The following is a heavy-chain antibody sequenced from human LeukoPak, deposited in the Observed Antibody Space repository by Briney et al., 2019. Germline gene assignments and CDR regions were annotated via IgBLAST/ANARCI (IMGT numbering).Heavy chain of an antibody. CDR2: INHSGST. CDR1: GGSFSGYY. J-gene: IGHJ3*02. CDR3: ARSYNGSGSFLSAFDT. D-gene: IGHD3-10*01. V-gene: IGHV4-34*01. Sequence: SETLSLTCAVYGGSFSGYYWNWIRQPPGKGLEWIGEINHSGSTNYNPSLKSRVTISVDTFKNQFSLKLRSVTAANTAVYFSARSYNGSGSFLSAFDTWGIGTMVTVSS.